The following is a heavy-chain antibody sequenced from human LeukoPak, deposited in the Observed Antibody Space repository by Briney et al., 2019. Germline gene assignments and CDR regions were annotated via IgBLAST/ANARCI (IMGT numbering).Heavy chain of an antibody. J-gene: IGHJ6*03. CDR2: ISSSSSYI. D-gene: IGHD1-26*01. Sequence: PGGSLRLSCAASGFTFSSYGMNWVRQAPGKGLEWVSSISSSSSYIYYADSVKGRFTISRDNAKNSLYLQMNSLRADDTAMYYCARLQWDPSYYYYMDVWGKGTTVTVSS. V-gene: IGHV3-21*06. CDR3: ARLQWDPSYYYYMDV. CDR1: GFTFSSYG.